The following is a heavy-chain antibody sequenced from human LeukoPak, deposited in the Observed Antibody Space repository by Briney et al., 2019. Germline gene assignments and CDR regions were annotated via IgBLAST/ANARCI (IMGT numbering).Heavy chain of an antibody. CDR1: GGSISTSNYY. J-gene: IGHJ4*02. V-gene: IGHV4-39*07. Sequence: PSETLSLTCTVSGGSISTSNYYWGWIRQPPGKGLEWIGNIFYSGSTYYSPSLRSRVTISVDTSKNQFSLKLSSVTAADTAVYYCARALVAGAYFDYWGQGTLVTVSS. D-gene: IGHD6-19*01. CDR3: ARALVAGAYFDY. CDR2: IFYSGST.